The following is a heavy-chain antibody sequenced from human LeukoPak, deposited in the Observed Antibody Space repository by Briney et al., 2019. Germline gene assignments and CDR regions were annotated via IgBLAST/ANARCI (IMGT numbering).Heavy chain of an antibody. V-gene: IGHV4-39*07. CDR3: ARVRWLQLGHFDY. J-gene: IGHJ4*02. CDR2: MSYSGST. CDR1: GGSISSNSYS. Sequence: DPSATLSLTCTVSGGSISSNSYSWGWIRQPPGKGLEWIASMSYSGSTYYNPSLKSRVTISVDTSRNQFSLKLSSVTAADTAVYYCARVRWLQLGHFDYWGQGSLVTVSS. D-gene: IGHD5-24*01.